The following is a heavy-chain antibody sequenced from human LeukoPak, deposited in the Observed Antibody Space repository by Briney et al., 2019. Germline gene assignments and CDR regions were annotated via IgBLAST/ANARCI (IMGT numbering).Heavy chain of an antibody. J-gene: IGHJ4*02. V-gene: IGHV4-34*01. D-gene: IGHD2-2*01. CDR2: INHSGST. CDR3: ARGRKYQRGYFDY. Sequence: KPSETLSLTCAVYGGSFSGYYWSWIRQPPGKGLEWIGEINHSGSTNYNPSLKSRVTISVDTSKNQFCLKLSSVTAADTAVYYCARGRKYQRGYFDYWGQGTLVTVSS. CDR1: GGSFSGYY.